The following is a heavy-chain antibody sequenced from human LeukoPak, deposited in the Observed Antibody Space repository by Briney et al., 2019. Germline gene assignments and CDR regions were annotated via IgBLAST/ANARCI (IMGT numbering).Heavy chain of an antibody. D-gene: IGHD3-3*01. CDR2: INPNSGGT. Sequence: GASVKVSCKGCGYTFTGYYMHGVRQAPGQGPEWMGWINPNSGGTTYAQKFQGRVTITRNASISTAYMELSSLRSEDTAVYYCARGGVYDFWSGYPHPSDYWGQGTLVTVSS. J-gene: IGHJ4*02. V-gene: IGHV1-2*02. CDR3: ARGGVYDFWSGYPHPSDY. CDR1: GYTFTGYY.